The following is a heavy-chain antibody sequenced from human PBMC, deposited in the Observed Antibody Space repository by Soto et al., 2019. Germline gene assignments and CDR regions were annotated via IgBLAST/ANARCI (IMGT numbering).Heavy chain of an antibody. CDR1: GLIFSNYR. J-gene: IGHJ4*02. CDR2: ISTDGSIT. V-gene: IGHV3-74*01. Sequence: PGGSLRLSCAASGLIFSNYRMHWVRQAPGKGLVWVSCISTDGSITNYADSVKGRFTVSRDNAKNTLYLQMNSLRAEDTALYYCARDTDGLHYWGQGTMVTSPQ. CDR3: ARDTDGLHY.